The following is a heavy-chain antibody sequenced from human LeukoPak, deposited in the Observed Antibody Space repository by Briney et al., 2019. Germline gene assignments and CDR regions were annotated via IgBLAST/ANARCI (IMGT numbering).Heavy chain of an antibody. D-gene: IGHD6-13*01. CDR3: ARSPRGPAAAVH. Sequence: SVKVSCKASGGTFSSYAISWVRQAPGQGLEWMGGIIPIFGTANYAQKFQGRVTITADESTSTAYMELSRLRSDDTAVYYCARSPRGPAAAVHWGQGTLVTVSS. J-gene: IGHJ4*02. V-gene: IGHV1-69*13. CDR2: IIPIFGTA. CDR1: GGTFSSYA.